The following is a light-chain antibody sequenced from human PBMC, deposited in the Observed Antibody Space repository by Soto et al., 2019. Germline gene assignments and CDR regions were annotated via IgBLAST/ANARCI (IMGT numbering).Light chain of an antibody. J-gene: IGKJ1*01. V-gene: IGKV1-5*01. CDR1: QSSSSW. Sequence: DLQMTQSPSTLSASVGDRVTITCRASQSSSSWLAWYQQKPGKAPKLLIYDASSLESGVPSRFSGSGSGTEFTLTISSLQPDDFATYYCQQYNSYSTFGQGTKVQIK. CDR2: DAS. CDR3: QQYNSYST.